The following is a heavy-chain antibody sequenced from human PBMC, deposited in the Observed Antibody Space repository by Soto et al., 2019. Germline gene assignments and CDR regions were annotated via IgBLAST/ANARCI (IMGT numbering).Heavy chain of an antibody. D-gene: IGHD5-18*01. CDR1: GGTFSTYA. CDR2: IIPMFGTA. J-gene: IGHJ4*02. Sequence: QVQLVQSGAEVKKPESSVKVSCKAPGGTFSTYAISWVRQAPGQGLEWLGGIIPMFGTANYAQRFQDRGTMTADESTNTGYMELSSLSSEDTAVYFCASGIQLWLRRINNGYSGWGQGTLVTVSS. V-gene: IGHV1-69*12. CDR3: ASGIQLWLRRINNGYSG.